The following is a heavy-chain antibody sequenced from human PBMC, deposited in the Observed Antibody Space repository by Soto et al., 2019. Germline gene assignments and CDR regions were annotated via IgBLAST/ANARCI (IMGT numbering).Heavy chain of an antibody. D-gene: IGHD2-2*01. V-gene: IGHV1-18*01. CDR3: ARDVRGCSSTSCYFDY. CDR1: GYTFTSYG. CDR2: ISAYNGNT. J-gene: IGHJ4*02. Sequence: QVQLVQSGAEVKKPGASVKVSCKASGYTFTSYGISWVRQAPGQGLEWMGWISAYNGNTNYAQKLQVRVTMTTDTTTSTAYMELRSLRSDDTAVYYCARDVRGCSSTSCYFDYCGQGTLVTVSS.